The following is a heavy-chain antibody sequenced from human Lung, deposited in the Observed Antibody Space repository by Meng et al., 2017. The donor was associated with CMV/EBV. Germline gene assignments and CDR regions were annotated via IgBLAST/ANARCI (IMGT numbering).Heavy chain of an antibody. Sequence: SCAASGIIFDDYAMHWVRQAPGKGLEWVTGISWNSGTIVYAEYVKGRFTISRDNTKNSLYMQMNSLGATDTALYYCVKGGEYTGSYYGELIRYFDHXGQGXLVTVSS. D-gene: IGHD1-26*01. CDR3: VKGGEYTGSYYGELIRYFDH. CDR1: GIIFDDYA. V-gene: IGHV3-9*01. CDR2: ISWNSGTI. J-gene: IGHJ4*02.